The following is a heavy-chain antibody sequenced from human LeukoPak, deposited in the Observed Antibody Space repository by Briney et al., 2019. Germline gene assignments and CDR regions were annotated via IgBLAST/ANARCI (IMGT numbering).Heavy chain of an antibody. CDR1: GGSFSGYY. CDR3: ATQILLCHYY. CDR2: INHSGST. J-gene: IGHJ4*02. V-gene: IGHV4-34*01. D-gene: IGHD2/OR15-2a*01. Sequence: SETLSLTCAVYGGSFSGYYWSWIRQPPGKGLEWIGEINHSGSTNYNPSLKSRVTISVDTSKNQFSLKLSSVTAADTAVYYCATQILLCHYYWGQGTLVTVSS.